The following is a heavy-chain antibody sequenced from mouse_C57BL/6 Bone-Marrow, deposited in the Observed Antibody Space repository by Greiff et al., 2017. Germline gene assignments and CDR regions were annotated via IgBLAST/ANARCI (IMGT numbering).Heavy chain of an antibody. Sequence: QVQLQQPGAELARPGASVTLSCKASGYTFTSYGISWVKQRTGQGLEWIGEIYPRSGNTYYNEKFKGKATLTADKSSSTAYMELRSLTSEDSAVYFCARETAQATLLMDYWGQGTSVTVSS. CDR3: ARETAQATLLMDY. D-gene: IGHD3-2*02. CDR1: GYTFTSYG. J-gene: IGHJ4*01. V-gene: IGHV1-81*01. CDR2: IYPRSGNT.